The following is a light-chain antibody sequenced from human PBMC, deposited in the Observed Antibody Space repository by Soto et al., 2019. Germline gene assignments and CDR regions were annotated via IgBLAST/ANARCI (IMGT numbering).Light chain of an antibody. CDR3: LLSYSAARPV. CDR1: TGAVTSGHY. CDR2: DTN. J-gene: IGLJ3*02. V-gene: IGLV7-46*01. Sequence: QAVVTQEPSLTVSPGGTVTLTCGSSTGAVTSGHYPYWFQQRPGQAPRTLIYDTNNKHSWTPARFSGSLLGGKAALTLSGAQHDDEAQYYCLLSYSAARPVFGGGTKLTVL.